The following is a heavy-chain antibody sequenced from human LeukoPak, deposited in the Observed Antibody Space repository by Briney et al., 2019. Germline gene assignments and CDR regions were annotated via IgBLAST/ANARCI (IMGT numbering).Heavy chain of an antibody. CDR2: INHSGST. CDR1: GGSFSGYY. CDR3: ARDTGTYYYGSGTHDAFDI. J-gene: IGHJ3*02. Sequence: SETLSLTCAVYGGSFSGYYWSWIRQPPGKGLEWIGEINHSGSTNYNPSLKSRVTISVDTSKNQFSLKLNSVTAADTAVYYCARDTGTYYYGSGTHDAFDIWGQGTRVTVSS. D-gene: IGHD3-10*01. V-gene: IGHV4-34*01.